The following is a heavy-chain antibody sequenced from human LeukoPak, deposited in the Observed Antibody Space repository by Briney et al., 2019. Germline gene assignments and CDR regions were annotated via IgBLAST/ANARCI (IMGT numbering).Heavy chain of an antibody. CDR3: TTVTHFYL. V-gene: IGHV3-15*01. J-gene: IGHJ4*02. CDR2: IKSDGVT. D-gene: IGHD2-15*01. CDR1: GFTFSGAW. Sequence: GGSLRLSCATSGFTFSGAWLSWVRQVPGKGLEWIGRIKSDGVTDYAAPVRGRFTISRDVSRATLYLEMNSLKTEDTAIYYCTTVTHFYLGGQGTLVTVSS.